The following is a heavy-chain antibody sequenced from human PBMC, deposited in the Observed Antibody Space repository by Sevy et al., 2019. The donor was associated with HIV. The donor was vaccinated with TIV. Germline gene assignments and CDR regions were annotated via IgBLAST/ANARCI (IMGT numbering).Heavy chain of an antibody. CDR1: GFSLSTSGVG. CDR3: AHSRYVRHIVVVTATQEWFDP. D-gene: IGHD2-21*02. J-gene: IGHJ5*02. V-gene: IGHV2-5*02. Sequence: SGPTLVKPTQTLTLTCTFSGFSLSTSGVGVGWIRQPPGKALEWLALIYWDDDKRYSPSLKSRLTITKDTSKTQVVLKMTHMDPVDTATYYCAHSRYVRHIVVVTATQEWFDPWGQGTLVTVSS. CDR2: IYWDDDK.